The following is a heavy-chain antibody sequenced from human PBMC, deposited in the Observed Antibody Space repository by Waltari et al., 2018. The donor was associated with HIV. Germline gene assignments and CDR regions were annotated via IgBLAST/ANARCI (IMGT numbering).Heavy chain of an antibody. CDR2: INSDGSTT. J-gene: IGHJ4*02. CDR3: AKGGANPIDF. D-gene: IGHD1-26*01. Sequence: WVRQAPGKGLVWVSRINSDGSTTSYADSVKGRFTISRDNAKNTLYLQMNSLRAEDTAVYYCAKGGANPIDFWGQGTLVTVSS. V-gene: IGHV3-74*01.